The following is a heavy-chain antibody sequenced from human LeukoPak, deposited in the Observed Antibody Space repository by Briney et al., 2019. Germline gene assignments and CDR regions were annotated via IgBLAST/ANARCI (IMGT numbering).Heavy chain of an antibody. CDR1: GFTFSSYA. Sequence: GGSLRLSCAASGFTFSSYAMHWVRQAPGKGLEWVAVISYDGGNKYYADSVKGRFTISRDNSKNTLYLQMNSLRAEDTAVYYCARAPIMVRRYYFDYWGQGTLVTVSS. J-gene: IGHJ4*02. CDR2: ISYDGGNK. D-gene: IGHD3-10*01. V-gene: IGHV3-30-3*01. CDR3: ARAPIMVRRYYFDY.